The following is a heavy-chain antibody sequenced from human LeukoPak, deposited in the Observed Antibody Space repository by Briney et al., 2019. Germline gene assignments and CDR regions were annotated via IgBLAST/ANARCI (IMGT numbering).Heavy chain of an antibody. V-gene: IGHV3-30*04. CDR1: GFTFSNYA. CDR3: ARGGHRRYYYTSGSAFDP. Sequence: GRSLRLSCAASGFTFSNYAMHWVRQAPGKGLEWVAVISYDGSYKSYADSVKGRFTISRDNSKNTLYLQMNSLRSDDTAVYYCARGGHRRYYYTSGSAFDPWGQGTLVTVSS. CDR2: ISYDGSYK. D-gene: IGHD3-10*01. J-gene: IGHJ5*02.